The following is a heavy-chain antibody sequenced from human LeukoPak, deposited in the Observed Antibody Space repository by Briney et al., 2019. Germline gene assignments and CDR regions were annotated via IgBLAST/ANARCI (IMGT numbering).Heavy chain of an antibody. V-gene: IGHV3-23*01. CDR3: AKDGLGWSGGSCYSDY. CDR1: GFTFSTYA. D-gene: IGHD2-15*01. Sequence: GGCLRLSCAASGFTFSTYAMSWARQAPGKWLEWVSATSGSGGDKYYADSVKGRFTISRDNSKHTLYLQINSLRAEDTAVYYCAKDGLGWSGGSCYSDYWGQGTLVTVSS. CDR2: TSGSGGDK. J-gene: IGHJ4*02.